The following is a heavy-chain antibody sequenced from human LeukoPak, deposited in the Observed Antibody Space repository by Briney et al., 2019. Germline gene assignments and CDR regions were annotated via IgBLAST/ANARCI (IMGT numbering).Heavy chain of an antibody. J-gene: IGHJ4*02. CDR2: IKQDGTEK. Sequence: GGSLRLSCEGSGFTFSNYWMGWVRQAPGKGLEWVANIKQDGTEKFYADSVKGRFTISRDNARNSLHLEMNSLRAEDTAVYYCARDSVQLNFDYWGQGTLVTVSS. CDR1: GFTFSNYW. D-gene: IGHD5/OR15-5a*01. V-gene: IGHV3-7*01. CDR3: ARDSVQLNFDY.